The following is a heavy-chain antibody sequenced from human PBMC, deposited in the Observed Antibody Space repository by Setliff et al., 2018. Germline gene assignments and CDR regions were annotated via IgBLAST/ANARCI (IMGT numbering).Heavy chain of an antibody. CDR2: INPSAGST. V-gene: IGHV1-46*01. CDR1: GYIFTNYY. CDR3: ARGQARGSYGSDY. J-gene: IGHJ4*02. Sequence: ASVKVSCKTSGYIFTNYYIHWVRQAPGQGLEWMGIINPSAGSTRYAQKFQGRVTMTRDTSTSTVYMELSSLRSEDTAVYYCARGQARGSYGSDYWGQGTLVTVSS. D-gene: IGHD1-26*01.